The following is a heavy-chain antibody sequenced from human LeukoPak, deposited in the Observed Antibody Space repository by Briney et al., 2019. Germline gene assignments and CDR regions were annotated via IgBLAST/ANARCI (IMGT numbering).Heavy chain of an antibody. CDR1: GFTVSSNY. D-gene: IGHD1-26*01. CDR3: ASPIPVSGSLDY. CDR2: IYGGGST. V-gene: IGHV3-66*01. J-gene: IGHJ4*02. Sequence: PGGSLRLSCAASGFTVSSNYMSWVRQAPGKGLEWVSVIYGGGSTYYADSVKGRFTISRDNSKNTLYLQMNSLRAEDTAVYYCASPIPVSGSLDYWGQGTLVTVSS.